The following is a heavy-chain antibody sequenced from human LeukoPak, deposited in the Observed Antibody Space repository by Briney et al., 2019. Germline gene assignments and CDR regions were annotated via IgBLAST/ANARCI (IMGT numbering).Heavy chain of an antibody. CDR3: ARLWDGYPNPSFAY. Sequence: SETLSLTCTVSGGSISSYYWSWIRQPPGKGLEWIGYIYYSGSTNYNPSLKSRVTISVDTSKNQFSLKLSSVTAADTAVYYCARLWDGYPNPSFAYWGQEPWSPSPQ. CDR1: GGSISSYY. J-gene: IGHJ4*01. V-gene: IGHV4-59*08. CDR2: IYYSGST. D-gene: IGHD5-24*01.